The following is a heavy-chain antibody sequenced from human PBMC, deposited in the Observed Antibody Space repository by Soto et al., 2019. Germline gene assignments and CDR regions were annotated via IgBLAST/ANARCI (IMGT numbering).Heavy chain of an antibody. J-gene: IGHJ1*01. Sequence: GGSLRLSCAASGFTFSSYSMNWVRQAPGKGLEWVSSISSSSSYIYYADSVKGRFTISRDNAKNSLYLQMNSLRAEDTAVYYCARGSEYCSGGSCYSDAEYFQHWGQGTLVTVSS. CDR1: GFTFSSYS. V-gene: IGHV3-21*01. D-gene: IGHD2-15*01. CDR3: ARGSEYCSGGSCYSDAEYFQH. CDR2: ISSSSSYI.